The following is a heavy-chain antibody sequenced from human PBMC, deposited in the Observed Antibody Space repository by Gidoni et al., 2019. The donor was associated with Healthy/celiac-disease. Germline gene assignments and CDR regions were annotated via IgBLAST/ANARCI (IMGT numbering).Heavy chain of an antibody. CDR1: GGSISSSSYY. Sequence: QLQLQESGPGLVKPSETLSLPCTVSGGSISSSSYYWGWLRQPPGKGLEWIGSIYYSGSTYYNPSLKSRVTISVDTSKNQFSLKLSSVTAADTAVYYCARDTQFYGMDVWGQGTTVTVSS. J-gene: IGHJ6*02. CDR3: ARDTQFYGMDV. CDR2: IYYSGST. V-gene: IGHV4-39*07.